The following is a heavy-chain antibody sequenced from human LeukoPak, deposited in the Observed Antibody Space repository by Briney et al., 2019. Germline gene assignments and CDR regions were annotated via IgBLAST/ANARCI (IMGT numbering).Heavy chain of an antibody. V-gene: IGHV3-30*04. Sequence: GGSLRLSCAASGFTFSSYAMHWVRQAPGKGLEWVALIAHDGSNKYYADSVKGRFTISRDNSRSILYLQMNSLRPEDTAVYSCARSFFQWNYGSCLDSWGQGTLVTVSS. CDR3: ARSFFQWNYGSCLDS. CDR1: GFTFSSYA. CDR2: IAHDGSNK. D-gene: IGHD1-7*01. J-gene: IGHJ4*02.